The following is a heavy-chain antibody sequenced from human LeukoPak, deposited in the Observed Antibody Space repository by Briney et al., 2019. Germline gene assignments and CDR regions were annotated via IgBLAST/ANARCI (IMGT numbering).Heavy chain of an antibody. J-gene: IGHJ4*02. V-gene: IGHV1-2*02. Sequence: GASVKVSCKASGYTFTGYYMHWVRQAPGQGLEWMGWINPNSVGRNYAQKFQGRVTMTRDTSISTAYMELRSLRSDDTAVYYCTREGGRYLKNFDYWGQGTLVTVSS. CDR2: INPNSVGR. CDR1: GYTFTGYY. D-gene: IGHD1-26*01. CDR3: TREGGRYLKNFDY.